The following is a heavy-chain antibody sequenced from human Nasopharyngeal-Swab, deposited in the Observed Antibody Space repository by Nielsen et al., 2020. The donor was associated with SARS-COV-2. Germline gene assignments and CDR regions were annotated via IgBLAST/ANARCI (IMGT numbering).Heavy chain of an antibody. D-gene: IGHD1-26*01. Sequence: PGKGLEWIGYIYHSGSTYYNPSLKSRVTISVDRAKNQISLKLSSVTAADTAVYYCARERWERRGGGKMGMDVWGQGTTVTVSS. CDR2: IYHSGST. CDR3: ARERWERRGGGKMGMDV. J-gene: IGHJ6*02. V-gene: IGHV4-30-2*01.